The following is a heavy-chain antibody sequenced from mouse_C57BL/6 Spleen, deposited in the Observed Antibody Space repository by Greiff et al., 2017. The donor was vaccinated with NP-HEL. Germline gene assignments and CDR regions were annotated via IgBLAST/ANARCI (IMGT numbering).Heavy chain of an antibody. J-gene: IGHJ4*01. CDR3: ARADYDVGAMDY. CDR1: GYTFTSYW. V-gene: IGHV1-59*01. Sequence: QVQLQQPGAELVRPGTSVKLSCKASGYTFTSYWMHWVKQRPGQGLEWIGVIDPSDSYTNYNQKFKGKATLTVDTSSSTAYMQLSSLTSEDSAVYYCARADYDVGAMDYWGQGTSVTVSS. CDR2: IDPSDSYT. D-gene: IGHD2-4*01.